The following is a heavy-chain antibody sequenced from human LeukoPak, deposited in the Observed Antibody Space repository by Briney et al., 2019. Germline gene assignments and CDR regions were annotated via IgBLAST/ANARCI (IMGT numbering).Heavy chain of an antibody. J-gene: IGHJ4*02. D-gene: IGHD3-22*01. V-gene: IGHV1-69*06. CDR2: IIPIFGTA. CDR3: ARDHRQWPGDSSGCLDY. CDR1: GGTFISYA. Sequence: ASVKVSCKASGGTFISYAISWVRQAPGQGLEWMGGIIPIFGTANYAQKFQGRVTITADKFTSTAYMELSSLRSEDTAVYYCARDHRQWPGDSSGCLDYWGQGTLVTVSS.